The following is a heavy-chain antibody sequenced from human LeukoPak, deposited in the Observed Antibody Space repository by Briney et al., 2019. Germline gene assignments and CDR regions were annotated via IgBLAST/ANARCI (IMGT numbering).Heavy chain of an antibody. V-gene: IGHV4-38-2*02. D-gene: IGHD2-15*01. CDR3: ARVQYCSGGTCKISLIDY. Sequence: SETLSLTCTVSGYSISSGYFWGWIRQPPGKGLEWIGSIYRDGSTYYNPSLQSRVTMSVDTSKNQFSLKLSSVAAADTAVYYCARVQYCSGGTCKISLIDYWGRGALVTVSS. CDR1: GYSISSGYF. CDR2: IYRDGST. J-gene: IGHJ4*02.